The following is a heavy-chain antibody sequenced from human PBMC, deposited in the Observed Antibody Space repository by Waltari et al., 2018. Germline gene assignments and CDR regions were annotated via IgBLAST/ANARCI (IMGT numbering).Heavy chain of an antibody. CDR2: IYSGGST. Sequence: EVQLLESGGGLVQPGGSLRLSCAASGFTFSSYAMSWVRQAPGKGLEWVSVIYSGGSTYYADSVKGRFTISRDNSKNTLYLQMNSLRAEDTAVYYCAKDLGAYCSSTSCYPFDYWGQGTLVTVSS. CDR3: AKDLGAYCSSTSCYPFDY. J-gene: IGHJ4*02. D-gene: IGHD2-2*01. CDR1: GFTFSSYA. V-gene: IGHV3-23*03.